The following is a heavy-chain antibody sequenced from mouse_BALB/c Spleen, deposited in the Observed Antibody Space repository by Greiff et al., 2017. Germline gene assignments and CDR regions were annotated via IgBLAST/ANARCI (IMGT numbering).Heavy chain of an antibody. CDR1: GFTFSSFG. J-gene: IGHJ4*01. V-gene: IGHV5-17*02. Sequence: EVKLMESGGGLVQPGGSRKLSCAASGFTFSSFGMHWVRQAPVKGLEWVAYISSGSSTIYYADTVKGRFTISRDNPKNTLFLQMTSLRSEDTAMYYCARAGGYDRGYAMDYWGQGTSVTVSS. CDR3: ARAGGYDRGYAMDY. D-gene: IGHD2-2*01. CDR2: ISSGSSTI.